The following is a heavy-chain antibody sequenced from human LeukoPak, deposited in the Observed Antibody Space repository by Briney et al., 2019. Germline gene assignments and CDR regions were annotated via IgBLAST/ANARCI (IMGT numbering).Heavy chain of an antibody. Sequence: MASQTLSLTCTVSGGSISSGGYYWSWIRQHPGKGLEWIGYIYYSGSTYYNPSHKSRVTISVDTSKNQFSLKLSSVTAADTAVYYCARAHYDSSGYPYYFDYWGQGTLVTVSS. CDR1: GGSISSGGYY. J-gene: IGHJ4*02. V-gene: IGHV4-31*03. CDR2: IYYSGST. D-gene: IGHD3-22*01. CDR3: ARAHYDSSGYPYYFDY.